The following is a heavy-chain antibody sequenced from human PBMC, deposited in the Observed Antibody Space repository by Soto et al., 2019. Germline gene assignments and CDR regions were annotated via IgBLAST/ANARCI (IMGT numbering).Heavy chain of an antibody. Sequence: ASVKVSCKASGGTFSSYAISWVRQAPGQGLKWMGGIIPIFGTANYAQKFQGRVTITADESTSTAYMELSSLRSEDTAVYYCARAGGYYYDYLDYWGQGTLVTVSS. CDR1: GGTFSSYA. D-gene: IGHD3-22*01. CDR2: IIPIFGTA. J-gene: IGHJ4*02. CDR3: ARAGGYYYDYLDY. V-gene: IGHV1-69*13.